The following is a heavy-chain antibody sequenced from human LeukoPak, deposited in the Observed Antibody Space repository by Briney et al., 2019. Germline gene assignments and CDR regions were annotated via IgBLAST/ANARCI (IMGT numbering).Heavy chain of an antibody. V-gene: IGHV3-33*06. J-gene: IGHJ4*02. Sequence: GRSLRLSCAASGFTFSSYGMHWVRQAPGKGLEWVAVIWYDGSNKYYADSVKGRFTISRDNSKNTLYLQMDSLRAEDTAVYYCAKGHVGALWGYFDYWGQGTLVTVSS. D-gene: IGHD1-26*01. CDR1: GFTFSSYG. CDR2: IWYDGSNK. CDR3: AKGHVGALWGYFDY.